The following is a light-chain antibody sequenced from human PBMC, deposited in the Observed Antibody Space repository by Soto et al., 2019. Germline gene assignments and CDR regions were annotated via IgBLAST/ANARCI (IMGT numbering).Light chain of an antibody. Sequence: DIQRTHSPSTLSASVGDRVTITCRASQSISSWLAWYQQKPGKAPKFLIYKASNLESGVPSRFSGSGSGTEFTLTISSLQPDDFATYYCQQYNSYSTFGQGTRLEIK. CDR1: QSISSW. CDR3: QQYNSYST. V-gene: IGKV1-5*03. J-gene: IGKJ5*01. CDR2: KAS.